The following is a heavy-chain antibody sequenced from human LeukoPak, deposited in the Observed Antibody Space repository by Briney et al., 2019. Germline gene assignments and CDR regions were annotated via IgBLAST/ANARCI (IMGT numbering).Heavy chain of an antibody. CDR2: IYHSGST. J-gene: IGHJ3*02. V-gene: IGHV4-4*02. CDR1: GGYISSSNW. D-gene: IGHD3-16*01. Sequence: SETLSLTCAVSGGYISSSNWWSWVRQPPGKGLDWIGEIYHSGSTNYNPSLKSRVTISVDKSKNQFSLKLSSVTAADTAVYYCARTLGGFDDAFDIWGQGTMVTVSS. CDR3: ARTLGGFDDAFDI.